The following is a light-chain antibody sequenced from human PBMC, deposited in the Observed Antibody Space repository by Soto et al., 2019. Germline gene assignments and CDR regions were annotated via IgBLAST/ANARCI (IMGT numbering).Light chain of an antibody. Sequence: QSVLTQPPSASGTPRQRVTISCSGSSSNIGSNTVNWYQQLPGTAPKLLIYSNNQRPSGVPDRFSGSKSGTSASLAISGLQSEDEADYYCAAWDDSLNSGVFGGGTKLTVL. CDR3: AAWDDSLNSGV. CDR1: SSNIGSNT. J-gene: IGLJ2*01. V-gene: IGLV1-44*01. CDR2: SNN.